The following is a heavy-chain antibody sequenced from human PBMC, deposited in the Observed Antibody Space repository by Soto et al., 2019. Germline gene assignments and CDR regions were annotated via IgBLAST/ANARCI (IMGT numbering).Heavy chain of an antibody. CDR3: VPLCRYCSTTTPS. Sequence: EVQLLESGGGLVQPGGSLRLSCAASGFTFSTYAMSWVLQAPRKGLEWVSAISGNGGDYTYYADSVKGRFTISRDNSKNKLYLQMNSLRAEDTAVYYCVPLCRYCSTTTPSWGQGTLVTVSS. CDR2: ISGNGGDYT. V-gene: IGHV3-23*01. CDR1: GFTFSTYA. J-gene: IGHJ4*02. D-gene: IGHD2-2*01.